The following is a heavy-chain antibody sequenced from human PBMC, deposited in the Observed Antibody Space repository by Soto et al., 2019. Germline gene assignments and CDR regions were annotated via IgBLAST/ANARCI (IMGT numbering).Heavy chain of an antibody. D-gene: IGHD1-20*01. Sequence: QVQLVESGGGVVQPGRSLRLSCTASGFTFSNYGMHWVRQAPGKGLEWVAIIWYDGSNKYYADSVKGRFTISRDNSKNTLYLQMNSLRAEDTAVYYCARDKEESITVYGMDVWGQGTTVTVS. CDR3: ARDKEESITVYGMDV. CDR1: GFTFSNYG. V-gene: IGHV3-33*01. CDR2: IWYDGSNK. J-gene: IGHJ6*02.